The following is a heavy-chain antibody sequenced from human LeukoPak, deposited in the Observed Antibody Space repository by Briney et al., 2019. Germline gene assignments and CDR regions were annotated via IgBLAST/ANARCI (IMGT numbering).Heavy chain of an antibody. CDR3: AKGSVRFGGLYPAFDY. Sequence: SETLSLTCTVSGGSIISGGYYWSWIRQHPGKGLEWIGYIYYSGSTYYNPSRKGRVTISVDTSKNQFSLKLSSVTAADRAVYYCAKGSVRFGGLYPAFDYWRQGTLVTVCS. CDR1: GGSIISGGYY. V-gene: IGHV4-31*03. D-gene: IGHD3-10*01. J-gene: IGHJ4*02. CDR2: IYYSGST.